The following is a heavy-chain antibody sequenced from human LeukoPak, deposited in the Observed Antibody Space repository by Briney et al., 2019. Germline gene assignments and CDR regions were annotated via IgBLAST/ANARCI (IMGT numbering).Heavy chain of an antibody. CDR2: INAGNGNT. Sequence: ASVKVSCKASGYTFTSYVMHWVRQAPGQRLEWMGWINAGNGNTKYSREFQGRVTIARDTSASTAYMELSSLGFEDTAVYYCATSPHYYGSGSCPDYWGQGTLVTVSS. V-gene: IGHV1-3*01. J-gene: IGHJ4*02. CDR3: ATSPHYYGSGSCPDY. CDR1: GYTFTSYV. D-gene: IGHD3-10*01.